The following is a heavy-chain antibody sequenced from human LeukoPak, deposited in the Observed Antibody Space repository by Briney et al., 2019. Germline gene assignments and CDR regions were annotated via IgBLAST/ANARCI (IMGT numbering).Heavy chain of an antibody. CDR3: ARVLEGPGGY. CDR1: RFSFNNYG. V-gene: IGHV3-23*01. J-gene: IGHJ4*02. Sequence: PAGSLRLTCAASRFSFNNYGMTWVRQAPGKGLEWVSGISDDGYSTYYAYPVKGGFTTARDNAKNTLYLQMDSLRAEDTAVYYCARVLEGPGGYWGQGTLVTVSS. CDR2: ISDDGYST. D-gene: IGHD4-23*01.